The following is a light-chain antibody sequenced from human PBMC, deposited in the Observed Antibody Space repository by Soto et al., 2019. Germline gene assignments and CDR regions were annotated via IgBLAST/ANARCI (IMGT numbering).Light chain of an antibody. V-gene: IGLV2-14*01. Sequence: QSALTQPAYVSGSPGQSITISCTGTSSDVGGYNYVSWYQQHPGKAPKLMIYNVSNRPSGVSNRFSGSKSGNTASLTISGLQAEDEGHYYCSSFTSTHTVLFGGGTKLTVL. J-gene: IGLJ2*01. CDR3: SSFTSTHTVL. CDR2: NVS. CDR1: SSDVGGYNY.